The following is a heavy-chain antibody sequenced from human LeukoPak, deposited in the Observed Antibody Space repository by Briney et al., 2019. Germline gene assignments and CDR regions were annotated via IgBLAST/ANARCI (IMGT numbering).Heavy chain of an antibody. CDR2: INHSGST. V-gene: IGHV4-34*01. J-gene: IGHJ4*02. D-gene: IGHD2-21*02. Sequence: PSETLSLTCAVYGGSFSGYYWSWICQPPGKGLEWIGEINHSGSTNYNPSLKSRVTISVDTSKSQFSLKLSSVTAADTAVYYCARGRAVTGFDYWGQGTLVTVSS. CDR3: ARGRAVTGFDY. CDR1: GGSFSGYY.